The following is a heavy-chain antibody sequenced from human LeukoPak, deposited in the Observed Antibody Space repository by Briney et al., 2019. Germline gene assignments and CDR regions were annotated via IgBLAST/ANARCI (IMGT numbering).Heavy chain of an antibody. V-gene: IGHV4-4*07. J-gene: IGHJ4*02. D-gene: IGHD2-2*01. CDR2: IYTSGST. CDR1: GGSISSYY. CDR3: ARESDIVVVPAIFDY. Sequence: SETLSLTCTVSGGSISSYYWSWIRQPAGKGLEWIGRIYTSGSTNYDPSLKSRVTMSVDTSKNQFSLKLSSVTAADTAVYYCARESDIVVVPAIFDYWGQGTLVTVSS.